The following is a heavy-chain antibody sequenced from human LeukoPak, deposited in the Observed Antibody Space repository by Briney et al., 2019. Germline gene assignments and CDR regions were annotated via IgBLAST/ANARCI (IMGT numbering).Heavy chain of an antibody. D-gene: IGHD3-16*02. CDR1: GFSFSDYD. CDR3: AKDLDYVWGSYRYVVPSTGIDY. J-gene: IGHJ4*02. CDR2: IRYDGSNT. V-gene: IGHV3-30*02. Sequence: GGSLRLSCAASGFSFSDYDIHWVRLAPGKGLEWVTFIRYDGSNTYADSVKGRFTISRDNSKNTLYLQMNSLRAEDTAVYYCAKDLDYVWGSYRYVVPSTGIDYWGQGTLVTVSS.